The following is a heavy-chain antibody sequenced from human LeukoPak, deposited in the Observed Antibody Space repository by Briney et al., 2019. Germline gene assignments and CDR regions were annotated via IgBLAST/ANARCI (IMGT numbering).Heavy chain of an antibody. CDR1: GYTFTGYY. CDR2: INPNSGGT. J-gene: IGHJ3*02. V-gene: IGHV1-2*02. Sequence: ASVTVSCKASGYTFTGYYMHWVRQAPGQGLEWMGWINPNSGGTNYTQKFQGRVTMTRDTSISTAYMELSRLRSDDTAVYYCARDEGAYSSNDATRSTKFDIWGQGTMVTVSS. CDR3: ARDEGAYSSNDATRSTKFDI. D-gene: IGHD6-13*01.